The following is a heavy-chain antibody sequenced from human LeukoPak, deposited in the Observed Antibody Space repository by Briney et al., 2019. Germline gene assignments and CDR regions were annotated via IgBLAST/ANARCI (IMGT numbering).Heavy chain of an antibody. Sequence: ASVKVSCKASGYTFTSYYMHWVRQAPGQGLEWMGIINPSGGSTSYAQKFQGRVTMTRDTSTSTVYMELSSLRSEDTAVYYCARAVAAAGTEELNWFDPWGQGTLVTVSS. CDR2: INPSGGST. J-gene: IGHJ5*02. V-gene: IGHV1-46*01. CDR3: ARAVAAAGTEELNWFDP. D-gene: IGHD6-13*01. CDR1: GYTFTSYY.